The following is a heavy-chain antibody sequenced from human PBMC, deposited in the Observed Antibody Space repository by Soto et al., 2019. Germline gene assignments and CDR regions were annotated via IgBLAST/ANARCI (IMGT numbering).Heavy chain of an antibody. J-gene: IGHJ6*02. CDR3: ARDKDRLQLGGNYSYILDV. V-gene: IGHV1-69*05. D-gene: IGHD1-1*01. CDR1: GGTFSTSA. CDR2: IMPVFPTP. Sequence: QVQLVQSGAEVKKPGSSVKVSCKASGGTFSTSAISWVRQAPGQGLEWVGGIMPVFPTPDYAQNFQGRVTXTXHXPTTTAYLELTSLRADDTAVYYCARDKDRLQLGGNYSYILDVWGQGTAITVSS.